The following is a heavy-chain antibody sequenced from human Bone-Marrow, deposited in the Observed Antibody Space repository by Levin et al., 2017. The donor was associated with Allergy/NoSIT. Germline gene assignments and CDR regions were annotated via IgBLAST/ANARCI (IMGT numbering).Heavy chain of an antibody. CDR2: ITAKNEGGTT. CDR3: NTWLSSQNSAYSDH. V-gene: IGHV3-15*01. J-gene: IGHJ4*02. CDR1: GFTSSDRW. Sequence: GESLKISCSVSGFTSSDRWMTWLRQAPGKGVEWVGHITAKNEGGTTDYAAPVKGRFAISRDDTKNTLYLQMNSLEIEDTAVYYCNTWLSSQNSAYSDHWGQGTLVTVSS. D-gene: IGHD1-26*01.